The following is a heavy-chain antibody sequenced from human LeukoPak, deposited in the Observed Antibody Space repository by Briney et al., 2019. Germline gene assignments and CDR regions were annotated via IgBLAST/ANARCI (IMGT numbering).Heavy chain of an antibody. D-gene: IGHD2-15*01. CDR3: MSGSGY. V-gene: IGHV3-7*01. CDR1: GRTFNSDW. CDR2: INSDGSGK. J-gene: IGHJ4*02. Sequence: GGSLRLSCVASGRTFNSDWMNWVRQAPGKGLEWVANINSDGSGKYFVDSVKGRFSISRDNANNLVFLQMSSLRAEDTALYYCMSGSGYWGQGTLVTVSS.